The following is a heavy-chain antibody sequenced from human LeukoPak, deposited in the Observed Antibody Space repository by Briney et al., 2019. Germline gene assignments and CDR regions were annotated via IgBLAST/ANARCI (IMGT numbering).Heavy chain of an antibody. J-gene: IGHJ6*03. CDR3: ARVPRSYYYYYYMDV. CDR2: FDPEDGET. V-gene: IGHV1-24*01. CDR1: GYTLTESS. Sequence: ASVKVSCKVSGYTLTESSMHWVRQAPGKGLEWMGGFDPEDGETIYAQKFQGRVTMTEGTSTDTAYMELSSLRSEDTAVYYCARVPRSYYYYYYMDVWGKGTTVTVSS.